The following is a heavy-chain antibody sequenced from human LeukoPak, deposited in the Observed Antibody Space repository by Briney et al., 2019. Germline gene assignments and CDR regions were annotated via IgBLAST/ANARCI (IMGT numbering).Heavy chain of an antibody. CDR1: GDTFASYY. Sequence: ASVKVSCKASGDTFASYYMHWVRQAPGQGLEWMGIINPSGGSTSYPQKFQGRVTMTRDTSTSTVYMELSSLRSEDTAVYYCARDQDIVVVPAAMGILGDYYGMDVWGEGTTVTVSS. CDR2: INPSGGST. CDR3: ARDQDIVVVPAAMGILGDYYGMDV. V-gene: IGHV1-46*01. D-gene: IGHD2-2*01. J-gene: IGHJ6*04.